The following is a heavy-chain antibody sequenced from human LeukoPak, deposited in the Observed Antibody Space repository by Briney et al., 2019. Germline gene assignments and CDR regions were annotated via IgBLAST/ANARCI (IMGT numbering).Heavy chain of an antibody. CDR3: ARISYYGSGRKYFDY. V-gene: IGHV1-8*01. D-gene: IGHD3-10*01. J-gene: IGHJ4*02. CDR2: MNPNSGNT. CDR1: GYTFASYD. Sequence: ASVKVSCKASGYTFASYDINWARQATGQGLEWMGWMNPNSGNTGYAQKFQGRVTMTRNTSISTAYMELSSLRSEDTAVYYCARISYYGSGRKYFDYWGQGTLVTVSS.